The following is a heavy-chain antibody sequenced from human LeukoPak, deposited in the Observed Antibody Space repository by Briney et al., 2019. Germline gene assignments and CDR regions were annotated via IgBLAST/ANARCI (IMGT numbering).Heavy chain of an antibody. D-gene: IGHD3-3*02. Sequence: GGSLRLPCAASGFTLSNYWMSWVRQAPGKGLEWVANIKQDGSEKYYVDSVKGRFTISRDNAKNSLYLQMNSLRVEDAAVYYCARDSPASHFWSGLKYSMDVWGQGTTVTVSS. J-gene: IGHJ6*02. CDR2: IKQDGSEK. CDR3: ARDSPASHFWSGLKYSMDV. CDR1: GFTLSNYW. V-gene: IGHV3-7*03.